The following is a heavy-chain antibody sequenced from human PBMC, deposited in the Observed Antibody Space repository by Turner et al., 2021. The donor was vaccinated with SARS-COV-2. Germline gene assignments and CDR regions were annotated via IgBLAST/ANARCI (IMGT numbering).Heavy chain of an antibody. J-gene: IGHJ6*02. D-gene: IGHD3-10*01. CDR1: RLTVSSNY. CDR3: ARDRRVWFGELLYGLDV. V-gene: IGHV3-53*01. Sequence: EVQLVESGGGLLQPGGSLRLTCASSRLTVSSNYISWVRQAPGKGLGWVSVIYSGGSTYYADSVKGRFTISRDNSKNTMYLQMNSLRAEDTAVYYCARDRRVWFGELLYGLDVWGQGTTVTVSS. CDR2: IYSGGST.